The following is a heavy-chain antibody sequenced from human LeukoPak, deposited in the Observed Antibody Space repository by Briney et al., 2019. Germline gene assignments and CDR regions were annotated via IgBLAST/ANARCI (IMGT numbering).Heavy chain of an antibody. V-gene: IGHV3-21*06. CDR3: ARSTDWLLYLLFDY. D-gene: IGHD3/OR15-3a*01. CDR1: GFTFSSYS. Sequence: GGSLRLSCAASGFTFSSYSMNWVRQAPGRGLEWVSSISSSSSYIYYADSVKGRFTISRDNAKNSLYLQMNSLRAEDTAVYYCARSTDWLLYLLFDYWGQGTLVTVPS. CDR2: ISSSSSYI. J-gene: IGHJ4*02.